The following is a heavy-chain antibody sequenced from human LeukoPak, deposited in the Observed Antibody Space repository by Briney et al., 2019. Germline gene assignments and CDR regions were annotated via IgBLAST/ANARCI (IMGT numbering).Heavy chain of an antibody. V-gene: IGHV3-21*01. J-gene: IGHJ5*02. Sequence: PGGSLRLSCAASGFTFRSYSMNWVRQAPGKGLEWVSSISHSSTYIYYADSVKGRFTISRDNAKNSLYQQMNSLRAEDTAVYYCARDSQGDSGDSFDPWGQGTLVTVSS. CDR2: ISHSSTYI. CDR3: ARDSQGDSGDSFDP. CDR1: GFTFRSYS. D-gene: IGHD4-17*01.